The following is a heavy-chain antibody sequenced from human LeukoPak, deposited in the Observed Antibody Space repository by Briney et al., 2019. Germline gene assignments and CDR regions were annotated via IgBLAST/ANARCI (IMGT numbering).Heavy chain of an antibody. Sequence: GGSLRLSCAASGFTVSSNYMSWVRQAPGKGLEWVSVIYSGGSTYYADSVKGKFTISRDNSKNTLYLQMNSLRAEDTAVYYCARDRNTDFWSGYYTNYYDYWGQGTLVTVSS. CDR1: GFTVSSNY. V-gene: IGHV3-66*01. D-gene: IGHD3-3*01. CDR2: IYSGGST. CDR3: ARDRNTDFWSGYYTNYYDY. J-gene: IGHJ4*02.